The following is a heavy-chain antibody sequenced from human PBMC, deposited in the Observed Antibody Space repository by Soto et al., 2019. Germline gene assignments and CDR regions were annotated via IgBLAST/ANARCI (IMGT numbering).Heavy chain of an antibody. J-gene: IGHJ6*02. CDR3: ARGTKYYYQGMDV. V-gene: IGHV4-59*01. Sequence: QVQLQESGPGLVKPSETLSLTCTVSVDSINNYYWTWIRQPPGKGLEWIGYIYDSGSTSYNPSLKSRLTISVDTSKNQFSLKVKSVTAADTAVYYCARGTKYYYQGMDVWGQGTTVTVSS. CDR1: VDSINNYY. CDR2: IYDSGST.